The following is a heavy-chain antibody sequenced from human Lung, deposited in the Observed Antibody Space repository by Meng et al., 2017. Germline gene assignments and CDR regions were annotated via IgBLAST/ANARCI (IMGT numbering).Heavy chain of an antibody. CDR2: ISAYSGYT. V-gene: IGHV1-18*01. J-gene: IGHJ4*02. CDR1: GYSFTCCG. D-gene: IGHD6-6*01. CDR3: ARNSSSSVVDY. Sequence: QVQLVQAGAEGKKPGALVKVSCKASGYSFTCCGISWVRQAPGQGLEWLGWISAYSGYTNYAQKLQGRVTMTTDTSTSTAYMELRSLSSDDTALYYCARNSSSSVVDYWGQGTLVTVSS.